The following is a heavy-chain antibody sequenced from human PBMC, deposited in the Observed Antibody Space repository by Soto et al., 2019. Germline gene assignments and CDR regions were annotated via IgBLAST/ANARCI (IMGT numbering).Heavy chain of an antibody. CDR3: AKDAIIDDLWSGNYYYYYMDV. V-gene: IGHV3-30*18. CDR1: GFTFSSYG. J-gene: IGHJ6*03. D-gene: IGHD3-3*01. CDR2: ISYDGSNK. Sequence: QVQLVESGGGVVQPGRSLRLSCAASGFTFSSYGMHWVRQAPGKGLEWVAVISYDGSNKYYADSVKGRFTISRDNSKNTLYLQMNSLRSEDTAVYYCAKDAIIDDLWSGNYYYYYMDVGGKGTTVTVSS.